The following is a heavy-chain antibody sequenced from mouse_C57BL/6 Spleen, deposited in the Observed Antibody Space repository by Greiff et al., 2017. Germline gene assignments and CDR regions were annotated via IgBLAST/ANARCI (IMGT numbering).Heavy chain of an antibody. D-gene: IGHD2-4*01. V-gene: IGHV1-18*01. CDR3: ARSDYYDYPYFDY. J-gene: IGHJ2*01. Sequence: VQLQQSGPELVKPGASVKIPCKASGYTFTDYNMDWVKQSHGKSLEWIGDINPNNGGTIYNQKFKGKAALTVDKSSSTAYMELRSLTSEDTAVYYCARSDYYDYPYFDYWGQGTTLTVSS. CDR2: INPNNGGT. CDR1: GYTFTDYN.